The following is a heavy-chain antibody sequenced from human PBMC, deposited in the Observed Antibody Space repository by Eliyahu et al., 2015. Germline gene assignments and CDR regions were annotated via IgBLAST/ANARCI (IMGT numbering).Heavy chain of an antibody. Sequence: EVHLVQXGPEVKKPGESLKIXCXGSGYNFTNYWXGWVRQMPGKSLEWMGLIXTRNXDIRYSPSFRGQVIISADKSISTAYLQWSSLRASDSAMYYCVRPGDQCTSGSCYCDSWGQGTLVTVSS. D-gene: IGHD2-15*01. CDR1: GYNFTNYW. J-gene: IGHJ4*02. CDR2: IXTRNXDI. V-gene: IGHV5-51*01. CDR3: VRPGDQCTSGSCYCDS.